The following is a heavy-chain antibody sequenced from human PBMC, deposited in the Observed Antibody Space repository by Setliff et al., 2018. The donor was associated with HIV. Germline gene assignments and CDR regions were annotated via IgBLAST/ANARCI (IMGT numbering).Heavy chain of an antibody. J-gene: IGHJ4*02. CDR3: ARAYSANYRGGGHFDY. V-gene: IGHV1-69*13. D-gene: IGHD1-7*01. CDR2: IHPIFGTT. CDR1: GGTFSSYI. Sequence: SVKVSCKASGGTFSSYITAWVRQAPGQGLEWMGGIHPIFGTTNYARDFMGRVSITADESTNTAYMELSSLRSDDSAIYYCARAYSANYRGGGHFDYWGQGTLVTVSS.